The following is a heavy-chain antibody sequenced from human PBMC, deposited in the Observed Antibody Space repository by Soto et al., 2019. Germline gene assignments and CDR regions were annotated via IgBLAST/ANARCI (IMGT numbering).Heavy chain of an antibody. CDR3: ARDHGVYCSSTSCSKGRAFDI. J-gene: IGHJ3*02. CDR2: ISAYNGNT. V-gene: IGHV1-18*04. Sequence: ASVKVSCKASGYAFTSYGISWVRQAPGQGLEWMGWISAYNGNTNYAQKLQGRVTMTTDTSTSTAYMELRSLRSDDTAVYYCARDHGVYCSSTSCSKGRAFDIWGQGTMVTVSS. D-gene: IGHD2-2*01. CDR1: GYAFTSYG.